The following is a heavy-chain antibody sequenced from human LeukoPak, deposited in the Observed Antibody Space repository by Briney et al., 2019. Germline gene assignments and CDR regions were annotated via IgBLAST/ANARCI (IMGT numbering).Heavy chain of an antibody. D-gene: IGHD5-18*01. Sequence: GRSLRLSCAASGFTFSSYGMHWVRQAPGKGLEWLSYISSSGTTIYYADSVKGRFTISRDNAKNSLYLQMTSLRADDTAVYYCARLRYSYGNGWFDPWGQGTLVTVSS. CDR3: ARLRYSYGNGWFDP. J-gene: IGHJ5*02. V-gene: IGHV3-48*04. CDR1: GFTFSSYG. CDR2: ISSSGTTI.